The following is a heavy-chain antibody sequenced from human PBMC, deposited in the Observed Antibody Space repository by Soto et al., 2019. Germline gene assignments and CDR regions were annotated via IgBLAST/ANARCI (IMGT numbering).Heavy chain of an antibody. D-gene: IGHD3-22*01. V-gene: IGHV4-39*02. CDR2: SYYSGTT. CDR1: GASISVHSYY. J-gene: IGHJ4*02. Sequence: SETLSLTCTVSGASISVHSYYWTWIRQPPGKGLEWIGSSYYSGTTYFNPSLKSRATISVDTSKNQFSLRLTSVSAAGTALYYCTRGAGAPWVRFDYWGQGSQVTVSS. CDR3: TRGAGAPWVRFDY.